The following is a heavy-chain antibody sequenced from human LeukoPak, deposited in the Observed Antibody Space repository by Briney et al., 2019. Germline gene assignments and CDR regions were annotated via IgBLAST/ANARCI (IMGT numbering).Heavy chain of an antibody. J-gene: IGHJ4*02. V-gene: IGHV3-23*01. CDR2: ISGSGYTT. CDR1: GFTFDNYA. CDR3: TRCPSSTSGYGILLDY. Sequence: PGGSLRLSCAASGFTFDNYAMTWVRQAPGRGLEWISTISGSGYTTYYADSVKGRFTISRDNSKDTLSLQMNSLTAQDTAVYYCTRCPSSTSGYGILLDYWGQGTLVTVSS. D-gene: IGHD2-2*01.